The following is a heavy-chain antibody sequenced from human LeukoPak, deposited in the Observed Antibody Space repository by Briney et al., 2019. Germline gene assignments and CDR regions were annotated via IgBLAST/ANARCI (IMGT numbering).Heavy chain of an antibody. D-gene: IGHD6-25*01. Sequence: GGSLRLSCAASGSTFSDYYMSWIRQAPGKGLEWGSYISSSGSTIYYADSVKGRFTISRDNAKNSLYLQMNSLRADDTAVYYCARFAAGGSYYYYMDVWGKGTTVTVSS. J-gene: IGHJ6*03. CDR1: GSTFSDYY. CDR3: ARFAAGGSYYYYMDV. CDR2: ISSSGSTI. V-gene: IGHV3-11*04.